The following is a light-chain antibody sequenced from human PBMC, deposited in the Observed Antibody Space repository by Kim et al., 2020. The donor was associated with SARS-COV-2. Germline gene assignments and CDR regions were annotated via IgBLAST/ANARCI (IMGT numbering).Light chain of an antibody. CDR2: DVS. CDR1: GRDVSGYNS. V-gene: IGLV2-14*03. J-gene: IGLJ2*01. CDR3: SSYTSSSTYVV. Sequence: HSSTITCAGTGRDVSGYNSVSWYQQPPGKAPKLMIYDVSNRPSGVSNRFSGSKSGNTASLTISGLQAEDEADYYCSSYTSSSTYVVFGGGTQLTVL.